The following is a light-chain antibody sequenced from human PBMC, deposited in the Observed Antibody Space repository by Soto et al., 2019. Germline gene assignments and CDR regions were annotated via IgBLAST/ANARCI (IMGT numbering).Light chain of an antibody. Sequence: IVMMQSPATLSVSPGETVILSCRASQSIDSKLAWYQQRPGQAPRLLIYGASIRATGIPARFSGSGSGTEFTLTISGLQSEDFAVYYCQQYGSSPRAFGQGTKLEIK. CDR2: GAS. CDR1: QSIDSK. V-gene: IGKV3D-15*02. CDR3: QQYGSSPRA. J-gene: IGKJ2*01.